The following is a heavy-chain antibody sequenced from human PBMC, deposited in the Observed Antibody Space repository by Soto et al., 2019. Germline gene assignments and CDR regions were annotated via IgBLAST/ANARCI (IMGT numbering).Heavy chain of an antibody. J-gene: IGHJ4*02. CDR2: IIPIFGTA. CDR1: GGTFSSYA. CDR3: ARTPYSSSSYFDY. D-gene: IGHD6-6*01. V-gene: IGHV1-69*13. Sequence: GASVKVSCEASGGTFSSYAISWVRQAPGQGLEWMGGIIPIFGTANYAQKFQGRVTITADESTSTAYMELSSLRSEDTAVYYCARTPYSSSSYFDYWGQGTLVTVSS.